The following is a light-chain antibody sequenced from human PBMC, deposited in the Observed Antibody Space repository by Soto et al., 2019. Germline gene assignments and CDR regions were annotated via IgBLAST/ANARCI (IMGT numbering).Light chain of an antibody. Sequence: QAVVTQPPSASGTPGQRVTISCSGGSSNIGGDYVFWYQKLPGTAPKLLIYTDNQRPSGVPDRFSGSKSGTSASLAISGLRSEYEADYYCAAWDDSLRGLVLGTGTKVTVL. CDR2: TDN. V-gene: IGLV1-47*02. J-gene: IGLJ1*01. CDR3: AAWDDSLRGLV. CDR1: SSNIGGDY.